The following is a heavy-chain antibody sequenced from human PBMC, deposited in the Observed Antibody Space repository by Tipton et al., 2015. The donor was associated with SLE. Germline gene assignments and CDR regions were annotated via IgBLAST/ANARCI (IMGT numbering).Heavy chain of an antibody. D-gene: IGHD6-13*01. CDR2: IYYSGST. J-gene: IGHJ4*02. CDR3: ARAYSSSSYYFDY. V-gene: IGHV4-59*13. Sequence: TLSLTCTVSGGSISSYYWSWIRQPPGKGLEWIGYIYYSGSTNYNPSLKSRVTISVDTSKNQFSLKLSSVTAADTAVYYCARAYSSSSYYFDYRGQGTLVTVSS. CDR1: GGSISSYY.